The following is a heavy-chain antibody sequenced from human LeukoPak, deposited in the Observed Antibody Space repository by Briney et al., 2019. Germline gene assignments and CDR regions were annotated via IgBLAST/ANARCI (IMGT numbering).Heavy chain of an antibody. CDR3: AREGAGGGDAFDI. J-gene: IGHJ3*02. CDR1: GFTFSSYW. Sequence: PGGSLRLSCVASGFTFSSYWMSWVRQAPGKGLEWVANIKQDGSEKYYVDSVKGRFTISRDNAKNSLYLQMNSLRAEDTAVYYCAREGAGGGDAFDIWGQGTMVTVSS. D-gene: IGHD3-16*01. CDR2: IKQDGSEK. V-gene: IGHV3-7*01.